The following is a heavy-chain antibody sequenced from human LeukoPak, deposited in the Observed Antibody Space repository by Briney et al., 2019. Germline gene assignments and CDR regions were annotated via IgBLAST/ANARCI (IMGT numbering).Heavy chain of an antibody. J-gene: IGHJ2*01. D-gene: IGHD6-19*01. V-gene: IGHV4-4*09. Sequence: SETLSLTCTVSGVSISSYYCSWIRQPPGKGLEWIGYISTSGSTDYSPPLKSRVTISVDRSKNQCSLNLSSVTAADTAVYYCARHDEGSGWYRSYIDLWGRGTLVIVSS. CDR3: ARHDEGSGWYRSYIDL. CDR1: GVSISSYY. CDR2: ISTSGST.